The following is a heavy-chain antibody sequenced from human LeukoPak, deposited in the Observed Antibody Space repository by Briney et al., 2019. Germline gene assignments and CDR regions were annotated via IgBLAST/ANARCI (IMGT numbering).Heavy chain of an antibody. J-gene: IGHJ4*02. CDR1: GFTFSHYG. CDR2: ISFNGGIT. D-gene: IGHD3-22*01. V-gene: IGHV3-23*01. CDR3: AKRDSCGNYFLDY. Sequence: GGSLRLSCAASGFTFSHYGMTWVRQAPGMGLEWVSSISFNGGITYYPDSMKGRFTISRDNYKNTLYLQMNSLRAEDTAVYYCAKRDSCGNYFLDYWGQGTLVTVSS.